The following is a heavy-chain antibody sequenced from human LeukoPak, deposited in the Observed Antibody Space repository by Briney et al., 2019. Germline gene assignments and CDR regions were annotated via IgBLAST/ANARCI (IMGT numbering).Heavy chain of an antibody. CDR1: GGSFSGYY. CDR3: ARGRPRITPFDY. D-gene: IGHD4-23*01. J-gene: IGHJ4*02. Sequence: PSETLSLTCAVYGGSFSGYYWSWIRQPPGKGLEWIGEINHSGSTNYNPSLKSRVTISVDTSKNHFSLKLSSVTAADTAVYYCARGRPRITPFDYWGQGTLVTVSS. CDR2: INHSGST. V-gene: IGHV4-34*01.